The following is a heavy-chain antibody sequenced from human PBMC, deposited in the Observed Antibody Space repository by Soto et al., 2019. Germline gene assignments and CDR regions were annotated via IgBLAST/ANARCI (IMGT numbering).Heavy chain of an antibody. CDR3: ARGFGREQNYYYGMDV. CDR1: GGSISSSSYY. D-gene: IGHD3-10*01. Sequence: SETLSLTCTVSGGSISSSSYYWGWIRQPPGKGLEWIGSIYHSGSTNYNPSLKSRVTISVDTSKNQFSLKLSSVTAADTAVYYCARGFGREQNYYYGMDVWGQGTTVTVS. CDR2: IYHSGST. J-gene: IGHJ6*02. V-gene: IGHV4-39*07.